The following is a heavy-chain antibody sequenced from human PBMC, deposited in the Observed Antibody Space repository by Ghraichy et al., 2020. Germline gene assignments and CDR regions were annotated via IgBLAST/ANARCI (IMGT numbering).Heavy chain of an antibody. CDR2: INHSGST. V-gene: IGHV4-34*01. CDR1: GGSFSGYY. CDR3: ARGFGDPDDY. D-gene: IGHD2-21*02. Sequence: SETLSLTCAVYGGSFSGYYWSWIRQPPGKGLEWIGEINHSGSTNYNPSLKSRVTISVDTSKNQFSLKLSSVTAADTAVYYCARGFGDPDDYWGQGTLVTVSS. J-gene: IGHJ4*02.